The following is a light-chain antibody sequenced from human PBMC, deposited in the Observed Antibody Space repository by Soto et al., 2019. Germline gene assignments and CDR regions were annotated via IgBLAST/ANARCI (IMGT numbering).Light chain of an antibody. CDR1: QSVSSN. V-gene: IGKV3-15*01. J-gene: IGKJ1*01. CDR3: QQYNNWPRT. CDR2: GAS. Sequence: VMTQSPATLSVSPGERATLSCRSSQSVSSNLAWYQQKPGQAPRLLIYGASTRATGIPARFSGSASGTEFALTISSLQSEDFAVYYCQQYNNWPRTFGQGTKVDIK.